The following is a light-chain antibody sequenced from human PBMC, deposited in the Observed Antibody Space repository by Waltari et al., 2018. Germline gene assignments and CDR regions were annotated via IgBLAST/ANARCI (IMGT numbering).Light chain of an antibody. CDR1: QTIDIS. CDR2: DAS. J-gene: IGKJ5*01. V-gene: IGKV3-15*01. Sequence: EIVMTPSPATLSVSPGERVTLSCRASQTIDISLAWYQQKPGQAPRLLIYDASNRAPGIPTRFSGSGSGTEFTLTISSLQSEDFAVYYCQQYKNWPLTFGQGTRPEIK. CDR3: QQYKNWPLT.